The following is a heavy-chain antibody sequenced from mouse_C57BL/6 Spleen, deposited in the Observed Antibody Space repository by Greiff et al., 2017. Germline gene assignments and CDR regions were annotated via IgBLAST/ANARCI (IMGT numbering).Heavy chain of an antibody. D-gene: IGHD1-1*01. CDR2: ISYSGST. CDR1: GYSITSGYD. V-gene: IGHV3-1*01. Sequence: EVKVVESGPGMVKPSQSLSLTCTVTGYSITSGYDWHWIRHFPRNKLEWMGYISYSGSTNYNPSLKSRISITHDTSKNHFFLKLNSVTTEDTATYYCARGGTTVPFAYWGQGTLVTVSA. J-gene: IGHJ3*01. CDR3: ARGGTTVPFAY.